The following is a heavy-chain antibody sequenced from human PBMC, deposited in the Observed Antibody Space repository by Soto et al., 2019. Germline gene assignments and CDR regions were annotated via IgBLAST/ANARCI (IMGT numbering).Heavy chain of an antibody. V-gene: IGHV1-2*04. D-gene: IGHD5-12*01. CDR1: GYTFTGYY. J-gene: IGHJ3*02. CDR2: INPNSGGT. Sequence: ASVKVSCKASGYTFTGYYMHWVRQAPGQGLEWMGWINPNSGGTNYAQKFQGWVTMTRDTSISTAYMELSRLRSDDTAVYYCARAIVGCSGPEEAFDIWGQGTMVIVSS. CDR3: ARAIVGCSGPEEAFDI.